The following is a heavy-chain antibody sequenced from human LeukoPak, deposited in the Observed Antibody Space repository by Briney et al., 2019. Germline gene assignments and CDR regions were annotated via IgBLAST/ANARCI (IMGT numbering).Heavy chain of an antibody. Sequence: KPSETLSLTCTVSGGSISSYYWSWIRQPPGKGLEWIGYIYYSGSTNYNPSLKSRVTISVDTSKNQFSLKLSSVTAADTAMYYCAQTGYPPHDAFDIWGQGTMVTVSS. CDR2: IYYSGST. CDR3: AQTGYPPHDAFDI. D-gene: IGHD3-9*01. CDR1: GGSISSYY. J-gene: IGHJ3*02. V-gene: IGHV4-59*01.